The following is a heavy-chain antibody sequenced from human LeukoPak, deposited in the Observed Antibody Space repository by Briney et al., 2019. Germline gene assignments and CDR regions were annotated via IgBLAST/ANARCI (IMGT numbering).Heavy chain of an antibody. V-gene: IGHV1-69*13. Sequence: SVKVSCKASGGTFSSYAISWVRQAPGQGLEWMGGIIPILGTANYAQKFQGRVTITADESTSTAYMELSSLRSEDTAVYYCARGLDIVVVPAAISMSGMDVWGQGTTVTVSS. CDR1: GGTFSSYA. J-gene: IGHJ6*02. D-gene: IGHD2-2*02. CDR3: ARGLDIVVVPAAISMSGMDV. CDR2: IIPILGTA.